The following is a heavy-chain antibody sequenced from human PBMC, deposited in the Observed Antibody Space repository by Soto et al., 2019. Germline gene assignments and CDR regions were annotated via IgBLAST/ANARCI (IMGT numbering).Heavy chain of an antibody. CDR1: GGSVHPFY. CDR3: ERVRGVDPFDL. D-gene: IGHD3-9*01. J-gene: IGHJ3*01. Sequence: SETLSLTCTVSGGSVHPFYWSWIRQPPGKGLEWIGYILASETTSYNPSLKSRVTIFLDTSKNQFSLRLTSVTAADTALYYCERVRGVDPFDLWGQGTMVTVSS. V-gene: IGHV4-59*02. CDR2: ILASETT.